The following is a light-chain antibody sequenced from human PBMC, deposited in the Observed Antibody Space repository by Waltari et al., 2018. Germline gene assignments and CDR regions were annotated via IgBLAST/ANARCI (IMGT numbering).Light chain of an antibody. J-gene: IGLJ1*01. V-gene: IGLV2-14*03. CDR1: SSDVGTYDS. Sequence: QSALTQPASVSGSPGQSITISCTGTSSDVGTYDSVYCYQQHPGKAPKLMIYDVTKRPSGIANRFSGSKSGNTASLTISGLQAEDEADYYCSSYTTSSTVYVFGTGTKVTVL. CDR3: SSYTTSSTVYV. CDR2: DVT.